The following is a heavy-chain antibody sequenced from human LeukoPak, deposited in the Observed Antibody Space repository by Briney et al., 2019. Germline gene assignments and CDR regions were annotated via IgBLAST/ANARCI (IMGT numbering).Heavy chain of an antibody. CDR2: ISGSGSST. J-gene: IGHJ4*02. CDR1: GLTFISYA. V-gene: IGHV3-23*01. D-gene: IGHD6-19*01. Sequence: PGGSLRLSCAASGLTFISYAMSWVRQAPGKGLEWVSAISGSGSSTYYADSVKGRFTISRDNSKNTLYLQMNSLRAEDTAVYYCAKGSSGWYWSYWGQGTLVTVSS. CDR3: AKGSSGWYWSY.